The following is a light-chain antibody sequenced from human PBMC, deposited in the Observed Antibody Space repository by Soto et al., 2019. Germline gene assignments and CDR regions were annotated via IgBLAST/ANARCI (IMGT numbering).Light chain of an antibody. CDR2: GAS. J-gene: IGKJ1*01. V-gene: IGKV1-5*01. CDR1: QSINNW. CDR3: KQYNRYSGM. Sequence: DIQITQSPLTLSASIGDRVTITCRASQSINNWLAWYQQKPGKPPKLLLYGASSRDSGVPPRFSGSGSGTEFTLTISSLQPDEFATSCCKQYNRYSGMFGQGTKVEVK.